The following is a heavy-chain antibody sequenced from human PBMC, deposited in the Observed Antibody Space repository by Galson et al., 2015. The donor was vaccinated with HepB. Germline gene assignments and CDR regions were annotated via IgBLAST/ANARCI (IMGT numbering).Heavy chain of an antibody. V-gene: IGHV1-46*01. CDR1: GYTFTSYY. J-gene: IGHJ2*01. CDR3: ARRSVTTRYFDL. D-gene: IGHD4-17*01. Sequence: CKASGYTFTSYYMHWVRQAPGQGLEWMGIINPSGGSTSYAQKFQGRVTMTRDTSTSTVYMELSSLRSEDTAVYYCARRSVTTRYFDLWGRGTLVTVSS. CDR2: INPSGGST.